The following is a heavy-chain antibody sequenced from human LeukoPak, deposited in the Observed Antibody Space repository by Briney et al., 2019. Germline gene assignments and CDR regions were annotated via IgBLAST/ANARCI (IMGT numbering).Heavy chain of an antibody. CDR1: GFTFSSYG. D-gene: IGHD6-19*01. CDR2: IRYDGSNK. CDR3: AREVSSSGWYYFDY. J-gene: IGHJ4*02. V-gene: IGHV3-30*02. Sequence: PGGSLRLSCAASGFTFSSYGMHWVRQAPGKGLEWVTFIRYDGSNKYYADSVKGRFTISRDNSKNTLYLQMGSLRAEDMAVYYRAREVSSSGWYYFDYWGQGTLVTVSS.